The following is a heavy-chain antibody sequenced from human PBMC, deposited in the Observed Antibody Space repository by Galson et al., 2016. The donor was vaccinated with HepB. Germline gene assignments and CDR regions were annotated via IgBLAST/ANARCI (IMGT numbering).Heavy chain of an antibody. CDR3: AKAVGGSSVSLPDY. J-gene: IGHJ4*02. D-gene: IGHD1-26*01. CDR1: GVTFARYS. Sequence: SLRLSCAASGVTFARYSMTWVRQAPGKGLEWVAVISYDGNNKYFAGSVKGRFTISRENSYNTLYLQMKSLRPDDTAVDYCAKAVGGSSVSLPDYWGQGALVTVSS. CDR2: ISYDGNNK. V-gene: IGHV3-30-3*01.